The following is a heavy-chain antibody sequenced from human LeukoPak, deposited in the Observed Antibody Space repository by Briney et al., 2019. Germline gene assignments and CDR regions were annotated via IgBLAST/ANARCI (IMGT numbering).Heavy chain of an antibody. V-gene: IGHV4-59*01. CDR3: ARVVAAATYYFDY. Sequence: SETLSLTCTVSGGSIRTYYWSWIRQPPGKGLEWIGSIYYIGSTKYNPSLKGRVTISVDTSKNQFSLKLTSVTAADTAVYYCARVVAAATYYFDYWGQGTLVTVSS. CDR1: GGSIRTYY. D-gene: IGHD6-13*01. CDR2: IYYIGST. J-gene: IGHJ4*02.